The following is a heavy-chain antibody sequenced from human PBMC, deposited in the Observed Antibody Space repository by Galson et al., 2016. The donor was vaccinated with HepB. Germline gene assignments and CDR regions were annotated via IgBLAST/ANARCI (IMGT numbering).Heavy chain of an antibody. D-gene: IGHD4-11*01. CDR1: GYTFTSYG. CDR2: ISPYNANT. V-gene: IGHV1-18*01. CDR3: ARNDYIQSGDYYNYYGMDV. J-gene: IGHJ6*02. Sequence: SVKVSCKASGYTFTSYGISWVRQAPGQGLEWMGWISPYNANTNSGQKLQDRGTMTADTFTNTAYMELRSLKSDDTAVYYCARNDYIQSGDYYNYYGMDVWGQGTTVTVSS.